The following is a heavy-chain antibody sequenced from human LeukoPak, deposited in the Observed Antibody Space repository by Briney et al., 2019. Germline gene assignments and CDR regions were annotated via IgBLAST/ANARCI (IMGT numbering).Heavy chain of an antibody. J-gene: IGHJ4*02. CDR2: IIPIFGTA. D-gene: IGHD1-26*01. CDR1: GGTFSSYA. Sequence: ASVKVSCKASGGTFSSYAISWVRQAPGLGLEWMGMIIPIFGTANYAQKFQGRVTITTDESTSTAYMELSSLRSEDTAVYYCARDRGVGATGVYYFACWGQGTLVTVSS. V-gene: IGHV1-69*05. CDR3: ARDRGVGATGVYYFAC.